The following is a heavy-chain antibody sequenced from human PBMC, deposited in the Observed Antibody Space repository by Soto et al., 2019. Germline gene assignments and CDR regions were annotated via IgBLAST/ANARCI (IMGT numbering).Heavy chain of an antibody. Sequence: QVQLVQSGAAVKKPGSSVKVSCKASGGTFSSYTISWVRQAPGQGLEWMGRIIPILGIANYAQKFQGRVTITADKSTSTAYMELSSLRSEDTAVYYCAREGTYSSSWTGYWGQGTLVTVSS. CDR2: IIPILGIA. CDR3: AREGTYSSSWTGY. V-gene: IGHV1-69*08. D-gene: IGHD6-13*01. CDR1: GGTFSSYT. J-gene: IGHJ4*02.